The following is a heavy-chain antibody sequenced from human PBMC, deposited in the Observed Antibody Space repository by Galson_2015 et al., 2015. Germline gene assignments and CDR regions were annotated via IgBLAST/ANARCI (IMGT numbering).Heavy chain of an antibody. CDR2: ISGSGGST. D-gene: IGHD6-19*01. V-gene: IGHV3-23*01. CDR3: AKFCGSGWGYWYFDL. J-gene: IGHJ2*01. CDR1: GFTFSSYA. Sequence: SLRLSCAASGFTFSSYAMSWVRQAPGKGLEWVSAISGSGGSTYYADSVKGRFTISRDNSKNTLYLQMNSLRAEDTAVYYCAKFCGSGWGYWYFDLWGRGTLVTVSS.